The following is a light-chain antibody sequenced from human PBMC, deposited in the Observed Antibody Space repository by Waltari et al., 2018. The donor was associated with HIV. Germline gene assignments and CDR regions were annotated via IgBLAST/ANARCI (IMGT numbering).Light chain of an antibody. CDR2: KAS. CDR1: QSSSSW. CDR3: QQYQSYSQT. Sequence: DIQMTQSPSTLSASVGDRVTITCRASQSSSSWLAWYQQKPGKAPKLLIYKASSLERGVPSRFSGSGSGTEFTLTISSLQPDDFATYYCQQYQSYSQTFGQGTKLDIK. V-gene: IGKV1-5*03. J-gene: IGKJ2*01.